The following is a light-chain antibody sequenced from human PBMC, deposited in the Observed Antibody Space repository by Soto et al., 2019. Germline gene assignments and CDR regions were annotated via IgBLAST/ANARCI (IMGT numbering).Light chain of an antibody. Sequence: DIQMTQSPSTLSGSVGDRVTITCRASQTISSWWAWYQQKPGKAPKLLIYKASTSKSGVPSRFSGSGSGTEFTLTISSLQPDDFSTYYCQHYNSYSEAFGQGTKVKLK. CDR2: KAS. V-gene: IGKV1-5*03. J-gene: IGKJ1*01. CDR3: QHYNSYSEA. CDR1: QTISSW.